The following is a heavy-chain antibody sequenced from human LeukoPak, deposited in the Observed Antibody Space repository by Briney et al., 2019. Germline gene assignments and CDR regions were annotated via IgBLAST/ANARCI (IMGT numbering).Heavy chain of an antibody. J-gene: IGHJ3*02. Sequence: PSETLSLTCTVSGGSISSYYWSWIRQPPGKGLEWIGYIYYSGSTNYNPSLKSRVTISVDTSKNQLSLKLSSVTAADTAVYYCARLVSPGDAFDIWGQGTMVTVSS. CDR1: GGSISSYY. V-gene: IGHV4-59*08. CDR3: ARLVSPGDAFDI. D-gene: IGHD5/OR15-5a*01. CDR2: IYYSGST.